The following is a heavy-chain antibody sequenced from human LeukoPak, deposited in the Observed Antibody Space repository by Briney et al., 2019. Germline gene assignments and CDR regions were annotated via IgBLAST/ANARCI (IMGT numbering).Heavy chain of an antibody. CDR1: GYTFTSYD. CDR2: MNPNSGNT. CDR3: AREIWFGGDRNWFDP. V-gene: IGHV1-8*01. Sequence: ASEKVSCKASGYTFTSYDINWVRQATGQGLEWMGWMNPNSGNTGYAQKFQGRVTMTRNTSISTAYMELSSLRSEDTAVYYCAREIWFGGDRNWFDPWGQGTLVTVSS. D-gene: IGHD3-10*01. J-gene: IGHJ5*02.